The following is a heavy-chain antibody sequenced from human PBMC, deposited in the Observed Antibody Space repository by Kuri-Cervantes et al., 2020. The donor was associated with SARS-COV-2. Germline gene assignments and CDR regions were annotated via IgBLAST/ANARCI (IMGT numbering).Heavy chain of an antibody. Sequence: SGPTLVKPTQTLTLTCTFSGFSLSNARMGVSWIRQPPGKALEWLAHIFSNDEKSHSTSLKSRLSISKDTAKSQVVLTMTNMDPVDTATYYCARIGSSWYLHSPWFDPWGQGTLVTVSS. CDR3: ARIGSSWYLHSPWFDP. D-gene: IGHD6-13*01. CDR2: IFSNDEK. V-gene: IGHV2-26*01. CDR1: GFSLSNARMG. J-gene: IGHJ5*02.